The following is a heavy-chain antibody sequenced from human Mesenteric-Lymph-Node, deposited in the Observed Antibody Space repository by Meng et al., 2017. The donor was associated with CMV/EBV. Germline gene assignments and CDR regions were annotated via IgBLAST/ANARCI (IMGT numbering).Heavy chain of an antibody. V-gene: IGHV4-39*07. Sequence: CTVSDGSISSSDYYWAWIRQPPGKGLEWIGNVYYSGSTYYSPSLKSRVTISLDTSNNQFSLKLTSVTAADTAVYYCARWSAVAGRKYYFDYWGQGTLVTVSS. J-gene: IGHJ4*02. CDR2: VYYSGST. CDR3: ARWSAVAGRKYYFDY. D-gene: IGHD6-19*01. CDR1: DGSISSSDYY.